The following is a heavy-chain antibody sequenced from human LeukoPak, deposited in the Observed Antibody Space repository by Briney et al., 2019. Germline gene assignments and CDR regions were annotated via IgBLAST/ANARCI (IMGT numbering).Heavy chain of an antibody. J-gene: IGHJ6*04. CDR3: ARGKLGGSSGRTKNYYYYGMDV. CDR1: GGSFSGYY. D-gene: IGHD6-19*01. V-gene: IGHV4-34*01. CDR2: INHSGST. Sequence: SETLSLTCAVYGGSFSGYYWSWIRQPPGKGLEWNGEINHSGSTNYNPSLKSRVTISVDTSKNQFSLKLSSVTAADTAVYYCARGKLGGSSGRTKNYYYYGMDVWGKGTTVTVSS.